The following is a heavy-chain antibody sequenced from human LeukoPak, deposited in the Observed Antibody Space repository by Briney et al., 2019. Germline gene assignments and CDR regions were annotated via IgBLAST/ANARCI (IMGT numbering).Heavy chain of an antibody. Sequence: PSETLSLTCNVSGGSIGGHTFYWDWIRQPPGKGLEWIATIYYNGNTFYNPSLKSRVAISIDMSKSQFSLHLSSVTAADTAVYYCARLTALAGHRGAFDIWGPGTMVTVSS. D-gene: IGHD6-19*01. CDR1: GGSIGGHTFY. CDR3: ARLTALAGHRGAFDI. J-gene: IGHJ3*02. V-gene: IGHV4-39*01. CDR2: IYYNGNT.